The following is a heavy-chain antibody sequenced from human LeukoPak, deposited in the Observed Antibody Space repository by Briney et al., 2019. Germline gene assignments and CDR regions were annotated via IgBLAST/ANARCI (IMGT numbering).Heavy chain of an antibody. Sequence: ASVTVSCKASGGTFSSYAISWVRQAPGQGLEWMGGIIPIFGTTNYAQKFQGRVTITADESTSTAYMELSSLRSEDTAVYYCARDHSYDILTGYLQWGQGTLATVSS. V-gene: IGHV1-69*13. J-gene: IGHJ4*02. CDR1: GGTFSSYA. CDR2: IIPIFGTT. CDR3: ARDHSYDILTGYLQ. D-gene: IGHD3-9*01.